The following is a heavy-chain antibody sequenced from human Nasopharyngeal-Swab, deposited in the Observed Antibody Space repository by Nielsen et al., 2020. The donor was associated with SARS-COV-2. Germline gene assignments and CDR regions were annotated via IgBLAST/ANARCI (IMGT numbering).Heavy chain of an antibody. Sequence: SLKISCAASGFSFNDYAMHWVRQVPGKGLEWASGISWNSGAIVYADSVRGRFTISRDNSKNSLYLQMNSLRVEDTALYYCAKDMSPLTGYDESYYYGMDVWGQGTTVTVSS. CDR3: AKDMSPLTGYDESYYYGMDV. CDR2: ISWNSGAI. V-gene: IGHV3-9*01. D-gene: IGHD5-12*01. J-gene: IGHJ6*02. CDR1: GFSFNDYA.